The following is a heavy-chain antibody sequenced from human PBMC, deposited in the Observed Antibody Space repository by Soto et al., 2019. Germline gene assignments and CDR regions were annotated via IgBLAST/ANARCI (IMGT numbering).Heavy chain of an antibody. V-gene: IGHV1-46*01. Sequence: QVQLVQSGAEVKKPGASVKVSCKASGYTFTSYYMHWVRQAPGQGLEWMGIITPSGGSTSYAQKVQGRVTMTRDTSTSTVFMELSSLTSEYMAVYYCSRVALAGYFYGIDVWAQGTTVTVSS. CDR1: GYTFTSYY. D-gene: IGHD6-19*01. J-gene: IGHJ6*02. CDR2: ITPSGGST. CDR3: SRVALAGYFYGIDV.